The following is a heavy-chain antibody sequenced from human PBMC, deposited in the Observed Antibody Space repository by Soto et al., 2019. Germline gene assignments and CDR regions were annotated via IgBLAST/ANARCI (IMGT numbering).Heavy chain of an antibody. D-gene: IGHD5-18*01. V-gene: IGHV4-31*03. J-gene: IGHJ6*02. CDR3: ARAVYSYGQKVPYYYYGMDV. Sequence: QVQLQESGPGLVKPSQTLSLTCTVSGGSISSGGYYWSWIRQHPGKGLEWIGYIYYSGSTYYNPSPKSRVTISVDTSKNQFSLKLSSVTAADTAVYYCARAVYSYGQKVPYYYYGMDVWGQGTTVTVSS. CDR1: GGSISSGGYY. CDR2: IYYSGST.